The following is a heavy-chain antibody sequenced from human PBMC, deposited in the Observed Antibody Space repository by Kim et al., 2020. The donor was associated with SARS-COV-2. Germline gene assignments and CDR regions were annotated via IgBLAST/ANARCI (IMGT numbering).Heavy chain of an antibody. Sequence: EKYDVASVKGRFTISRDNAKNSLYLQMNSLGAEDTAVYYCARGDDYFDYWGQGTLVTVSS. V-gene: IGHV3-7*03. J-gene: IGHJ4*02. CDR3: ARGDDYFDY. CDR2: EK.